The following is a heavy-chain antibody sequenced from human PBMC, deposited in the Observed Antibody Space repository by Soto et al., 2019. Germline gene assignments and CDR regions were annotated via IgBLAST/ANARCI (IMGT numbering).Heavy chain of an antibody. CDR2: ISSSGSTI. Sequence: GGSLRLSCAASGFTFSSYEMNWVRQAPGKGLEWVSYISSSGSTIYYADSVKGRFTTSRDNAKNSLYLQMNSLRAEDTAVYYCARDSNGYYYYGMDVWGQGTTVTVSS. V-gene: IGHV3-48*03. CDR1: GFTFSSYE. J-gene: IGHJ6*02. CDR3: ARDSNGYYYYGMDV. D-gene: IGHD4-17*01.